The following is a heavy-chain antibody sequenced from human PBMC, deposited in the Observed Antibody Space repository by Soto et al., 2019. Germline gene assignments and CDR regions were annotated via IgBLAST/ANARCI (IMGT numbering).Heavy chain of an antibody. CDR1: GFTFSSYW. J-gene: IGHJ4*02. Sequence: GGSLRLSCAASGFTFSSYWMHWVRQAPGKGLVWVSRINSDGSSTSYADSVKGRFTISRDNAKNTLYPQMNSLRAEDTAVYYYARDGIYGDYVYFDYWGQGTLVTVSS. CDR2: INSDGSST. V-gene: IGHV3-74*01. CDR3: ARDGIYGDYVYFDY. D-gene: IGHD4-17*01.